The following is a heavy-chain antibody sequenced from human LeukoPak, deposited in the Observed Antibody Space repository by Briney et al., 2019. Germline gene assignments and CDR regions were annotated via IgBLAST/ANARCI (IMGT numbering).Heavy chain of an antibody. Sequence: SETLSLTCTVSGGSISSSSYYWGWIRQPPGKGLEWIGSIYYSGSTYYNPSLKSRVTISVDTSKNQFSLKLSSVTAADTAVYYCARAYYYDRSGYHYWGQGTLVTVSS. CDR3: ARAYYYDRSGYHY. J-gene: IGHJ4*02. CDR1: GGSISSSSYY. CDR2: IYYSGST. D-gene: IGHD3-22*01. V-gene: IGHV4-39*01.